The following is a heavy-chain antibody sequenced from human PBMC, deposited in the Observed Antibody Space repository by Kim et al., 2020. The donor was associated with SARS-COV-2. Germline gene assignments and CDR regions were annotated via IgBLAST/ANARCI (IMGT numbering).Heavy chain of an antibody. Sequence: PGDSDTRYSPSFQGEVTISDDKSISTAYLQWSSLKASDTAMYYCARIGDYWSQGTLVTVSS. V-gene: IGHV5-51*01. CDR3: ARIGDY. J-gene: IGHJ4*02. CDR2: PGDSDT. D-gene: IGHD2-15*01.